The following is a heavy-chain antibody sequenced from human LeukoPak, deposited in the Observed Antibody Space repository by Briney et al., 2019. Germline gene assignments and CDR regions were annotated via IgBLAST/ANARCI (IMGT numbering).Heavy chain of an antibody. J-gene: IGHJ6*02. CDR3: ARDQRYDSSGSVYCYYGMDV. V-gene: IGHV4-59*01. Sequence: SETLSLTCTVSGDSFTSYYWSWIRQPPGKGLEWIGYMYKSESTNFNPSLKSRVTISIDTSKNQLSLKLSSATAADTAMYYCARDQRYDSSGSVYCYYGMDVWGQGTAVTVSS. CDR1: GDSFTSYY. D-gene: IGHD3-22*01. CDR2: MYKSEST.